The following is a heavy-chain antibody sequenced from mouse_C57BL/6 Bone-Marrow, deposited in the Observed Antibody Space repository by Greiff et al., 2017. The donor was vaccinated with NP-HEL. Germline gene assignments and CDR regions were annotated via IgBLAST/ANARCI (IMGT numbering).Heavy chain of an antibody. CDR3: ALYYYGPFAY. Sequence: VQVVESGPELVKPGASVKLSCKASGYTFTSYDINWVKQRPGQGLEWIGWIYPRDGSTKYNEKFKGKATLTVDTSSSTAYMELHSLTSEDSAVYFCALYYYGPFAYWGQGTLVTVSA. CDR2: IYPRDGST. D-gene: IGHD1-1*01. CDR1: GYTFTSYD. J-gene: IGHJ3*01. V-gene: IGHV1-85*01.